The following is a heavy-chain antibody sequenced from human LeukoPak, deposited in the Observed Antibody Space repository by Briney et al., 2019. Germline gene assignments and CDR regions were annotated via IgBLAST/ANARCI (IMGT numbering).Heavy chain of an antibody. CDR3: ARATPHIVVVTTIWSYYGMDV. Sequence: SETLSLTCTVSGGSISSSGYYWSWIRQPPGKGLEWIGEINHSGSTNYNPSLKSRVTISVDTSKNQFSLKLSSVTAADTAVYYCARATPHIVVVTTIWSYYGMDVWGQGTTVTVSS. V-gene: IGHV4-39*07. CDR1: GGSISSSGYY. CDR2: INHSGST. J-gene: IGHJ6*02. D-gene: IGHD2-21*02.